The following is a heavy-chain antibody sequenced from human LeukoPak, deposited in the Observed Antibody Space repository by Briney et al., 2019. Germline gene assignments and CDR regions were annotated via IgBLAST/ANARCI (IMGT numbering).Heavy chain of an antibody. CDR3: AKDRGRAAAAREDYFDY. J-gene: IGHJ4*02. D-gene: IGHD6-13*01. CDR1: GFTSSSYG. Sequence: GRSLRLSCAASGFTSSSYGMHWVRQAPGKGLEWVAVISYDGSNKYYADSVKGRFTISRDNSKNTLYLQMNSLRAEDTAVYYCAKDRGRAAAAREDYFDYWGQGTLVTVSS. V-gene: IGHV3-30*18. CDR2: ISYDGSNK.